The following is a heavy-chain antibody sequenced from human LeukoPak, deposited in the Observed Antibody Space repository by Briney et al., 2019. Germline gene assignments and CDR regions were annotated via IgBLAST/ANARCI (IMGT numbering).Heavy chain of an antibody. Sequence: GGSLRLSCAASGFTFSSYSMNWVRQAPGKGLEWVSGISWNSGSIGYADSVKGRFTISRDNAKNSLYLQMNSLRAEDTALYYCAAEGANGYWGQGTLVTVSS. CDR3: AAEGANGY. V-gene: IGHV3-9*01. D-gene: IGHD4/OR15-4a*01. CDR2: ISWNSGSI. CDR1: GFTFSSYS. J-gene: IGHJ4*02.